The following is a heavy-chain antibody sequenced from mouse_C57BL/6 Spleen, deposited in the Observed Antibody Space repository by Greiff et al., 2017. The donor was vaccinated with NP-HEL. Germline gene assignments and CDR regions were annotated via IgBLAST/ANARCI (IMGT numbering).Heavy chain of an antibody. CDR2: TRNKANGYTT. CDR3: ARYYYFDY. CDR1: GFTFTDYY. Sequence: EVKLMESGGGLVQPGGSLSLSCAASGFTFTDYYMSWVRQPPGKALEWLGFTRNKANGYTTEYSASVKGRFTISRDNSQSILYLQMNALRAEDSATYYCARYYYFDYWGQGTTLTVSS. J-gene: IGHJ2*01. V-gene: IGHV7-3*01.